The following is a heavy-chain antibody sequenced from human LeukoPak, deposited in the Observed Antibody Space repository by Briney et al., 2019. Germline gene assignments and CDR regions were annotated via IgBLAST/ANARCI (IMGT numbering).Heavy chain of an antibody. CDR2: ISASGSPT. J-gene: IGHJ5*02. Sequence: GGSLRLSCAASGFTFSSFAMTWVRQAPGKRLEWVSLISASGSPTYYADSVKGRFTISRDNSKNTLYLQMNSVRADDTAVYYCAKDNRVAGYGDFGSWGQGTLVTVSS. D-gene: IGHD4-17*01. CDR3: AKDNRVAGYGDFGS. V-gene: IGHV3-23*01. CDR1: GFTFSSFA.